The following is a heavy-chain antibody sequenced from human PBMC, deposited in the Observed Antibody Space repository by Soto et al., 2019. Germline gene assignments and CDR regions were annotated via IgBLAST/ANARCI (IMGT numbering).Heavy chain of an antibody. CDR1: GFTFTNYW. J-gene: IGHJ2*01. CDR2: IKQDGSEK. Sequence: EVQLVESGGGLVQPGGSLRLSCAASGFTFTNYWMSWVRQAPGKGLEWVANIKQDGSEKYYVDSVKGRFTISRDNAKNSLYLKMDSLRAEDTALYYCARRYFDLWGRGTLVAVSS. CDR3: ARRYFDL. V-gene: IGHV3-7*01.